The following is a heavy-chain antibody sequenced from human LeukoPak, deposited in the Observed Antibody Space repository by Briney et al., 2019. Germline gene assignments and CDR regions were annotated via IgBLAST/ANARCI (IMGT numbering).Heavy chain of an antibody. CDR2: ITSGGGT. CDR3: AKSVGSATYYNNDC. V-gene: IGHV3-23*01. CDR1: GCTFSSYA. Sequence: GGSLRLSCAASGCTFSSYAMTWVRQAPGQGLEWVADITSGGGTYYTDSVKGRFTISRDKSKNTLYVQMNSLRAEDTAVYYCAKSVGSATYYNNDCWGQGTLVTVSS. J-gene: IGHJ4*02. D-gene: IGHD3-10*01.